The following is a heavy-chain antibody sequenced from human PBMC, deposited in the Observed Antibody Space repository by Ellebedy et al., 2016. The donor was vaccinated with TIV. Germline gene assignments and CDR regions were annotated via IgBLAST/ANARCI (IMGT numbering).Heavy chain of an antibody. CDR1: GFSLTTPPVG. CDR3: PHTLFYCSSSGCHNGVFNFDR. D-gene: IGHD2-15*01. CDR2: ISWDDDQ. Sequence: SGPTLVKPTQTLTLTCTFSGFSLTTPPVGVAWIRQPPGKALEWLALISWDDDQRINPSLRNRLTIIRDTSENQVVLTMRNMDPADTATYFCPHTLFYCSSSGCHNGVFNFDRWGQGTLVTVSS. J-gene: IGHJ5*02. V-gene: IGHV2-5*02.